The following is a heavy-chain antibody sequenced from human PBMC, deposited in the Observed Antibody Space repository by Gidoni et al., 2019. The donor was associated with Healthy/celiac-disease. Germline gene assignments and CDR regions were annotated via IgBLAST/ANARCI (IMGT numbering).Heavy chain of an antibody. CDR3: ARGRGSSFKTTYYYYYYGMDV. Sequence: EVQLVQSGAEVKKPGESLKISCKGSGYSFTSYCIGWVRQMPGKGLEWMGIIYPGDSDTRYSPSFQGQVTISADKSISTAYLQWSSLKASDTAMYYCARGRGSSFKTTYYYYYYGMDVWGQGTTVTVSS. V-gene: IGHV5-51*01. D-gene: IGHD6-6*01. CDR2: IYPGDSDT. CDR1: GYSFTSYC. J-gene: IGHJ6*02.